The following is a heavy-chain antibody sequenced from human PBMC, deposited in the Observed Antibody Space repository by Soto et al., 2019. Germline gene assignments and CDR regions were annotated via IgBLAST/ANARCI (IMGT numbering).Heavy chain of an antibody. J-gene: IGHJ4*02. CDR2: INAGNGNT. Sequence: ASVQVSCKASGYTFTRYAMHWVRQAPGQRLEWMGWINAGNGNTKYAQKFQGRVTITRDTSASTAYMELSSLRSEDTAVYYRASGDTWIQLWTSFDYWGQGTLVTVSS. CDR3: ASGDTWIQLWTSFDY. CDR1: GYTFTRYA. V-gene: IGHV1-3*01. D-gene: IGHD5-18*01.